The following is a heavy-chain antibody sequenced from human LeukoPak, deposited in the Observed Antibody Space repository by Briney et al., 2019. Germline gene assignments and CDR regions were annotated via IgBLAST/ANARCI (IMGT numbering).Heavy chain of an antibody. CDR3: ARVGCTSTSCLAN. Sequence: GGSLRLSCAVSGLTFSSYWMTWVRQAPGKGLEAVANIKQDGSEKYYVDSVKGRFTISRDNAKNSLYLQMSSVRAEDTAVYYCARVGCTSTSCLANWGQGTLVTVSS. D-gene: IGHD2-2*01. CDR2: IKQDGSEK. J-gene: IGHJ4*02. V-gene: IGHV3-7*01. CDR1: GLTFSSYW.